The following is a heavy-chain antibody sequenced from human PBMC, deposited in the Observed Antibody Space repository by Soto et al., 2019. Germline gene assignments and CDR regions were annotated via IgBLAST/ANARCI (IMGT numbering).Heavy chain of an antibody. V-gene: IGHV3-74*01. CDR3: ARDLGS. D-gene: IGHD3-16*01. J-gene: IGHJ5*02. CDR2: INGDGSST. Sequence: GSLRLSCAASGVTFSTYWMHWVRQAPGKGLVWVSRINGDGSSTAYADSVKGRFTISRDNAKKTLFLQMNSLRADDTAMYYCARDLGSWGQGTLVTVS. CDR1: GVTFSTYW.